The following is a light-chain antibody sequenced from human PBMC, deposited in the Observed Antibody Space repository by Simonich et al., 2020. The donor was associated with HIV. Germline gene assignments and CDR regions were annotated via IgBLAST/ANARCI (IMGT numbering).Light chain of an antibody. Sequence: DIQMTQSPSYVSASVGDRVTITSRASQGVSSWLAWYQQKPGKAPKLLIYAASGLESGVPSKFSGSGSGTDFTLTISSLQPEDFGTYYCQQSYSTPIAFGQGTRLEIK. CDR1: QGVSSW. CDR3: QQSYSTPIA. V-gene: IGKV1-12*01. J-gene: IGKJ5*01. CDR2: AAS.